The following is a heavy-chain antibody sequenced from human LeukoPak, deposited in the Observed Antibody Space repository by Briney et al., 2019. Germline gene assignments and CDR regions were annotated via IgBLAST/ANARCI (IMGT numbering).Heavy chain of an antibody. Sequence: SQTLSLTCTVSGGSISSGGYYWSWIRQPAGKGLEWIGRIYTSGSTNYNPSLKSRVTMSVDTSKNQFSLKLSSVTAADTAVYYCARVSSSRYYYMDVWGKGTTVTVSS. V-gene: IGHV4-61*02. CDR1: GGSISSGGYY. CDR3: ARVSSSRYYYMDV. D-gene: IGHD6-13*01. CDR2: IYTSGST. J-gene: IGHJ6*03.